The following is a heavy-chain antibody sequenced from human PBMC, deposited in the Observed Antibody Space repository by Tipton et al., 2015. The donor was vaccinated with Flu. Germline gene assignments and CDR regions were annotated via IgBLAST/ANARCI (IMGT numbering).Heavy chain of an antibody. CDR3: AGGYGAAFDV. V-gene: IGHV3-53*01. Sequence: QLVQSGGGLIQLGGSLRLSCAASGFSVSHNYMGWVRQAPGKGLQWVSLIYQNGDTFYADFVRGRFTISRDNSKNTLYLQINSLRAEDTALYYCAGGYGAAFDVWGRGTLVTVSS. D-gene: IGHD5-18*01. J-gene: IGHJ3*01. CDR2: IYQNGDT. CDR1: GFSVSHNY.